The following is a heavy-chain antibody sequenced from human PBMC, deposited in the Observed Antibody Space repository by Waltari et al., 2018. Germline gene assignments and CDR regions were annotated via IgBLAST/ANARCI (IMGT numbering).Heavy chain of an antibody. V-gene: IGHV3-21*01. CDR2: ISSSSSYI. CDR3: ASEIVGDILDDAMDV. Sequence: EVQLVESGGGLVTPGGSLRLSCAASGFTFSSYSMDWVRQAPGRVLGWVSSISSSSSYIYYADSVKGRFTISRDNAKNSLYLQMNSLRAEDTAVYYCASEIVGDILDDAMDVWGQGTTVTVSS. D-gene: IGHD1-26*01. J-gene: IGHJ6*02. CDR1: GFTFSSYS.